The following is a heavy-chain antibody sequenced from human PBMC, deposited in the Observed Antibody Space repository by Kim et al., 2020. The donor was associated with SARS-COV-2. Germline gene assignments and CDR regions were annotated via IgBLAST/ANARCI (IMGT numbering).Heavy chain of an antibody. CDR1: GFTFDDYA. Sequence: GGSLRLSCAASGFTFDDYAMHWVRQAPGKGLEWVSGISWNSGSIGYADSVKGRFTISRDNAKNSLYLQMNSLRAEDTALYYCAKDGSSSWYVGGYWFDPWGQGTLVTVSS. J-gene: IGHJ5*02. V-gene: IGHV3-9*01. CDR2: ISWNSGSI. CDR3: AKDGSSSWYVGGYWFDP. D-gene: IGHD6-13*01.